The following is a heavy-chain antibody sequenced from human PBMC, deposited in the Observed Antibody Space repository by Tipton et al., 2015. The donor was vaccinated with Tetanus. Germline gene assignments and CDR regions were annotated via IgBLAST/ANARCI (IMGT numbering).Heavy chain of an antibody. CDR1: GDSISSYY. CDR3: ARGWGSSWYYFDY. V-gene: IGHV4-59*12. J-gene: IGHJ4*02. D-gene: IGHD6-13*01. CDR2: INSGST. Sequence: TLSLTCTVSGDSISSYYWNWIRQSPVKGLEWIGYINSGSTHYNPSLKSRVTMSVDTSKRQFSLKLNSVTAADTAVYYCARGWGSSWYYFDYWGQGILVTVSS.